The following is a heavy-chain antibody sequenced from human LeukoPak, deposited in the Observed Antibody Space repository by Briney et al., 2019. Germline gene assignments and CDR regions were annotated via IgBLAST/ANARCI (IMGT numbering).Heavy chain of an antibody. CDR3: ARGYPSGHYDILTGYYMVTHFDY. J-gene: IGHJ4*02. D-gene: IGHD3-9*01. CDR1: GGSISSGGYY. V-gene: IGHV4-31*03. Sequence: PSQTLSLTCTVSGGSISSGGYYWSWIRQHPGKGLEWIGYIYYSGSTYYNPSHKSRVTISVDTSKNQFSLKLSSVTAADTAVYYCARGYPSGHYDILTGYYMVTHFDYWGQGTLVTVSS. CDR2: IYYSGST.